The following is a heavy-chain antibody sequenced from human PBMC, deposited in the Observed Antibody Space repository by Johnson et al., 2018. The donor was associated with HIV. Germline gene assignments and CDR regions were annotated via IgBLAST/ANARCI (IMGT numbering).Heavy chain of an antibody. Sequence: VQLVESGGGVVQPGGSLRLSCAASDFTFSSYGMHWVRQAPGKGLEWVAVIWYDGSNKYYADSVRGRFTISRDNSKNTLYLQMNSLRAEDTAVYYCAREGGYSSSWYGGYGREDAFDIWGQGTMVTVSS. V-gene: IGHV3-33*01. CDR2: IWYDGSNK. J-gene: IGHJ3*02. CDR1: DFTFSSYG. CDR3: AREGGYSSSWYGGYGREDAFDI. D-gene: IGHD6-13*01.